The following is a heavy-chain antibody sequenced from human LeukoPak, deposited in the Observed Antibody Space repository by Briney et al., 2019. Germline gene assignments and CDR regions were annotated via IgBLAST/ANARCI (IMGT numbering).Heavy chain of an antibody. D-gene: IGHD4-23*01. Sequence: PSETLSLTCTVSGGSISSGDYYWSWIRQPPGKGLEWIGYIYYSGSTYYNPSLKSRVTISVDTSKNQFSLKLSSVTAADTAVYYCARTVVTPHPFDYWGQGTLVTVSS. J-gene: IGHJ4*02. CDR2: IYYSGST. CDR1: GGSISSGDYY. CDR3: ARTVVTPHPFDY. V-gene: IGHV4-30-4*01.